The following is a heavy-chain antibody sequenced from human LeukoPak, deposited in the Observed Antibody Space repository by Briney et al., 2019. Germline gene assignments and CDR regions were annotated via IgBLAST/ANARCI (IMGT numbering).Heavy chain of an antibody. Sequence: SETLSLTCAVYGGSFSGYYWSWIRQPPGKGLEWIGEINHSGSTNYNPSLKSRVTISVDTSKNQFSLKLSSVAAADTAVYYCAREDCSSTSCTDAFDIWGQGTMVTVSS. CDR3: AREDCSSTSCTDAFDI. CDR1: GGSFSGYY. V-gene: IGHV4-34*01. D-gene: IGHD2-2*01. J-gene: IGHJ3*02. CDR2: INHSGST.